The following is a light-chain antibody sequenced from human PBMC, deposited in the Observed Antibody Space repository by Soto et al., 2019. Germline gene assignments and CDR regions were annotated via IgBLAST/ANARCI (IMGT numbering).Light chain of an antibody. Sequence: DIVMTQSPESLAVSLGERASINGKSTQSVVYSSNNKNYLAWYQQKPGQPPKLLIYWASTRESGVPDRFSGSGSGTDFTLTISSLQAEDVAVYYCQQYYSTPWTFGQGTKVDI. J-gene: IGKJ1*01. V-gene: IGKV4-1*01. CDR1: QSVVYSSNNKNY. CDR2: WAS. CDR3: QQYYSTPWT.